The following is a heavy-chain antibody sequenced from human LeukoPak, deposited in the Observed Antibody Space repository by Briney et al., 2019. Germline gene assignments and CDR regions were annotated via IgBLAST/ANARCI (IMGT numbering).Heavy chain of an antibody. CDR1: GGSISSYY. Sequence: SETLSLTCTVSGGSISSYYRSWIRQPPGKGLEWIGYIYYSGSTKYSPSLKSRVTISLNTSKNQFSLKLSSLTAADTAVYYCARHQGFSSGYYFDSWGQGTLVTVSS. V-gene: IGHV4-59*08. J-gene: IGHJ4*02. D-gene: IGHD3-3*01. CDR2: IYYSGST. CDR3: ARHQGFSSGYYFDS.